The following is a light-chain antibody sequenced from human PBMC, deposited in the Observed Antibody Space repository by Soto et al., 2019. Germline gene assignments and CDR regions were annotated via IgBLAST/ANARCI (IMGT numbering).Light chain of an antibody. CDR1: QSVSSY. V-gene: IGKV3-11*01. CDR3: QQRSNWPPT. J-gene: IGKJ5*01. Sequence: EIVLTQSPATXXXXXVXRXTLSCRASQSVSSYLAWYQQKPGQAPRLLIYDASNRATGIPARFSGSGSGTDFTLTISSLEPEDFAVYYCQQRSNWPPTFGQGTRLRL. CDR2: DAS.